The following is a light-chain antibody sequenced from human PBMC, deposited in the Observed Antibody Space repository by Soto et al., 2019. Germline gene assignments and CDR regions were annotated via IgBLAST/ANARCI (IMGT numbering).Light chain of an antibody. V-gene: IGKV3-20*01. Sequence: EIVLTQSPGTLSLSPGERATLSCRASQSVSSSYLAWYQHKPGQAPRLLIYGASSRATGIPDRFSGSGSGTKVTPTISRLEPEDFAVYYCQQYGSSPHTFGQGTKLEIK. CDR2: GAS. CDR3: QQYGSSPHT. CDR1: QSVSSSY. J-gene: IGKJ2*01.